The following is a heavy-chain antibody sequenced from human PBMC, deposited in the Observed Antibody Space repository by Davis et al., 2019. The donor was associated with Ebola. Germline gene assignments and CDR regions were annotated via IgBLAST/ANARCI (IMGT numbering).Heavy chain of an antibody. CDR1: GFTFSSYS. J-gene: IGHJ5*02. D-gene: IGHD3-10*01. V-gene: IGHV3-21*01. CDR3: AKAPLWFGEWLDP. Sequence: GESLKISCAASGFTFSSYSMNWVRQAPGKGLEWVSSISSSSSYIYYADSVKGRFTISRDNAKNSLYLQMNRLRAVDTAVYYCAKAPLWFGEWLDPWGQGTLVTVSS. CDR2: ISSSSSYI.